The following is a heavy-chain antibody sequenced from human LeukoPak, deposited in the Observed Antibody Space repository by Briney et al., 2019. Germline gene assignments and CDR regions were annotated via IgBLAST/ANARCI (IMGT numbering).Heavy chain of an antibody. CDR2: IYYSGST. J-gene: IGHJ4*02. CDR3: ARRGSDSSWYVDY. V-gene: IGHV4-39*01. D-gene: IGHD6-13*01. CDR1: GGSISSSSYY. Sequence: PSETLSLTCTVSGGSISSSSYYWGWIRQPPGKGLEWIGSIYYSGSTYYNPSLKSRFTISVDTSKNQFSLKLSSVTAADTAVYYCARRGSDSSWYVDYWGQGTLVTVSS.